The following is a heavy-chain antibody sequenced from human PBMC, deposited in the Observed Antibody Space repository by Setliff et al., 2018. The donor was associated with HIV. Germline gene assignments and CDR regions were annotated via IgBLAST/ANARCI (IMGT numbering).Heavy chain of an antibody. D-gene: IGHD5-18*01. CDR3: ARVGSVIQVTLFGMDV. V-gene: IGHV4-31*03. CDR2: ITYSGST. Sequence: PSETLSLTCSVSGGSISRVGYYWSWIRQHPGKGLEWIRYITYSGSTYYNPSLMSRVSISPDTSKNQFSLKLTSVTAADTAVYYCARVGSVIQVTLFGMDVWGQGTTVTVSS. CDR1: GGSISRVGYY. J-gene: IGHJ6*02.